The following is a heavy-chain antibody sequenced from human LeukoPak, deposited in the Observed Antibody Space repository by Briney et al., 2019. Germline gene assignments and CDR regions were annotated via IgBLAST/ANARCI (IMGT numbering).Heavy chain of an antibody. CDR1: GGSITNYY. D-gene: IGHD3-10*01. Sequence: SETLSLTCTVSGGSITNYYWSWIRQPPGKGLEWIGYIHYSGSTKYKSSLKSRVTISVDTSKNQFSLKLSSVTAADTAVYYCARTYYYGSNWFDPWGQGTLVTVSS. CDR3: ARTYYYGSNWFDP. J-gene: IGHJ5*02. V-gene: IGHV4-59*12. CDR2: IHYSGST.